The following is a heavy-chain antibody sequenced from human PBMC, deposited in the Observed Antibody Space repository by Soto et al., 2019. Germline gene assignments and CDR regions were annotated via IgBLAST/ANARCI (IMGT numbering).Heavy chain of an antibody. CDR3: ARDMAGITMIVTLDTGFDY. D-gene: IGHD3-22*01. CDR1: GFTFSSYS. V-gene: IGHV3-48*02. CDR2: ISSSSSTI. J-gene: IGHJ4*02. Sequence: GGSLRLSCAASGFTFSSYSMNWVRQAPGKGLEWVSYISSSSSTIYYADSVKGRFTISRDNAKNSLYLQMNSLRDEDTAVYYCARDMAGITMIVTLDTGFDYWGQGTLVTVSS.